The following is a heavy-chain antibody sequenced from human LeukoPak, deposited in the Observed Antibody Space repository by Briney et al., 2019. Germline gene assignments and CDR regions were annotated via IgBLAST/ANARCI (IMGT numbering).Heavy chain of an antibody. V-gene: IGHV3-66*04. CDR3: ARHQGGWITGGFDI. CDR2: IYSNGDT. Sequence: GGSLPVSCAASGFTVSSNYMNWVRQAPGKGLEWVSIIYSNGDTYYTDSVKGRFTISRDNSKNTLYLQMNSLRAEDTAVYYCARHQGGWITGGFDIWGKGTPVSSSS. D-gene: IGHD2-2*03. J-gene: IGHJ3*02. CDR1: GFTVSSNY.